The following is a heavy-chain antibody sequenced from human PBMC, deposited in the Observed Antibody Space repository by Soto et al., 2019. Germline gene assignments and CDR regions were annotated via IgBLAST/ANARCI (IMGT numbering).Heavy chain of an antibody. CDR2: INPNSGGT. CDR1: GYTFTGYY. Sequence: ASVKVSCKASGYTFTGYYMHWVRQAPGQGLEWMGWINPNSGGTNYAQKFQGWVTMTRDTSISTAYMELSRLGSDDTAVYYCARRLSSGWSNDAFDIWGQGTMVTVSS. CDR3: ARRLSSGWSNDAFDI. D-gene: IGHD6-19*01. J-gene: IGHJ3*02. V-gene: IGHV1-2*04.